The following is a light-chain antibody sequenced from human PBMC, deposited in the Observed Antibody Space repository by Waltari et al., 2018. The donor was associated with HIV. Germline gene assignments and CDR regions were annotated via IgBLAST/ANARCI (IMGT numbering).Light chain of an antibody. J-gene: IGLJ3*02. Sequence: QSVLTQPPSASGTPGQRVTISCSGSSPNIGSTKLIWYQQLPGTAPKLLIYSNNQRPSGVPDRFSGSKSGTSASLAISGLQSEDEADYYCAAWDDSLNGWVFGGGTKLTVL. V-gene: IGLV1-44*01. CDR1: SPNIGSTK. CDR2: SNN. CDR3: AAWDDSLNGWV.